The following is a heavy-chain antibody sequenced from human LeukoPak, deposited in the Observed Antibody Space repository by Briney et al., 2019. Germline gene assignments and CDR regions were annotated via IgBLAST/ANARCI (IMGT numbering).Heavy chain of an antibody. CDR2: IWYDGSNK. Sequence: GGSLRLSCAASGFTFSNYDVHWVRQAPGKGRLWVAVIWYDGSNKYYVDSVKGRFTISRDISKNTLYLQMNSLSAEDTAVYYCARHGYNYGFDYWGQGTLVTVSS. V-gene: IGHV3-33*01. CDR1: GFTFSNYD. CDR3: ARHGYNYGFDY. J-gene: IGHJ4*02. D-gene: IGHD5-24*01.